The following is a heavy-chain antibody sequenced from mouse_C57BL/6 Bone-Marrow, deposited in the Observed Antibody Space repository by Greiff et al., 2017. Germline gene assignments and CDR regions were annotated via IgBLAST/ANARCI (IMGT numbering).Heavy chain of an antibody. CDR3: VRHHYDYDGAWFAY. Sequence: EVKLVESGGGLVQPKGSLKLSCAASGFSFNTYAMNWVRQAPGKGLEWVARIRSKSNNYATYYADSVKDRFTISRDDSESMLYLQMNNLKTEDTAMYYCVRHHYDYDGAWFAYWSQGTLVTVSA. V-gene: IGHV10-1*01. D-gene: IGHD2-4*01. CDR1: GFSFNTYA. CDR2: IRSKSNNYAT. J-gene: IGHJ3*01.